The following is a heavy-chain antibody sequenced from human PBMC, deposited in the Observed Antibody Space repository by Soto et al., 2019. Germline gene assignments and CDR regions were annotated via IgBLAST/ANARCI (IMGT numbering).Heavy chain of an antibody. V-gene: IGHV4-4*07. CDR3: ARGQRFSGWFDP. D-gene: IGHD3-3*01. Sequence: SETLSLTCPISGGAIGSHYWTWIRHPAGKGLEWIGRIYSSGSTQYNPSLQSRVTMSLDTSKNQFSLRLESVTAADTDVYYCARGQRFSGWFDPWGQGTLVTVSS. CDR2: IYSSGST. J-gene: IGHJ5*02. CDR1: GGAIGSHY.